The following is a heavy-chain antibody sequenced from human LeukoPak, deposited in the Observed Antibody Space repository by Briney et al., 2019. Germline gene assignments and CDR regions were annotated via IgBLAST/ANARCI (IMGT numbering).Heavy chain of an antibody. D-gene: IGHD3-22*01. J-gene: IGHJ3*02. CDR2: IYPGYSNT. CDR1: GYSLSNYW. V-gene: IGHV5-51*01. CDR3: VRHYHDSRGYSFSFDI. Sequence: GESLKISCKGSGYSLSNYWTGWVRQKPGKGLEWMGIIYPGYSNTKYSPSFQGQVTISADKSISTAYLQWSSLKGSDTAMYYCVRHYHDSRGYSFSFDIWGQGTMVTVSS.